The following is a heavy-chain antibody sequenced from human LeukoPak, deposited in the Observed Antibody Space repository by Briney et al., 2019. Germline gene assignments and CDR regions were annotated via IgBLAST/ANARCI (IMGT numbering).Heavy chain of an antibody. CDR1: GFTFSSYA. CDR2: ISYDGSNK. Sequence: GGSLRLSCAASGFTFSSYAMHWVRQAPGKGLEWVAVISYDGSNKYYADSVKGRFTISRDNPKNTLYLQMNSLRAEDTAVYYCARGEMVQVYWGQGTLVTVSS. D-gene: IGHD5-24*01. CDR3: ARGEMVQVY. J-gene: IGHJ4*02. V-gene: IGHV3-30-3*01.